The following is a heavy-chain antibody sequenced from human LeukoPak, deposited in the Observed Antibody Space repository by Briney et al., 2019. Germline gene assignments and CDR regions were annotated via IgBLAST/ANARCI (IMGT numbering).Heavy chain of an antibody. D-gene: IGHD6-13*01. J-gene: IGHJ4*02. V-gene: IGHV4-61*02. CDR1: GGSISSGGYY. CDR2: IYTSGST. Sequence: PSETLSLTCTVSGGSISSGGYYWSWIRQPAGKGLEWIGRIYTSGSTNYNPSLKSRVTISVDTSKNRFFLKLSSVTAADTAVYYCARVYHSSSWSPDYFDYWGQGTLVTVSS. CDR3: ARVYHSSSWSPDYFDY.